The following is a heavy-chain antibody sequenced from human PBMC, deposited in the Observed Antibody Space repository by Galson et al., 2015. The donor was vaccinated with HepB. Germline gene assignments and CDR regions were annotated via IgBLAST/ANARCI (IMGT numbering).Heavy chain of an antibody. D-gene: IGHD6-6*01. CDR3: ARDSGEAARPVNYYYYMDV. V-gene: IGHV3-21*01. CDR1: GFTFSSYS. J-gene: IGHJ6*03. CDR2: ISSSSSYI. Sequence: SLRLSCAASGFTFSSYSMNWVRQAPGKGLEWVSSISSSSSYIYYADSVKGRFTISRDNAKNSLYLQMNSLRAEDTAVYYCARDSGEAARPVNYYYYMDVWGKGTTVTVSS.